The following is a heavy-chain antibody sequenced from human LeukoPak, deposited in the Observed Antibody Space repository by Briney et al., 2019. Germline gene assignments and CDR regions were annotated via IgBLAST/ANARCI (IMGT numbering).Heavy chain of an antibody. J-gene: IGHJ4*02. CDR1: GFTFTRYY. D-gene: IGHD4-23*01. CDR2: INLNSGGT. CDR3: VRDRATVATPYFDY. V-gene: IGHV1-2*04. Sequence: GASVKVSCKSSGFTFTRYYIHWVRQAPGQGLEWMGWINLNSGGTNYAQKFQGWVTMTRDTSISTAYMELHRLSSDDTAVYFCVRDRATVATPYFDYWGQGTQVTVPS.